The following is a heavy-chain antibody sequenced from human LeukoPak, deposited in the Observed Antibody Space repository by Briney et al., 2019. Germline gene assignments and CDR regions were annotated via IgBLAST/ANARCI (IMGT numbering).Heavy chain of an antibody. Sequence: ASVKVSCTASGYTFITNDYIYWVRQAPGQGLEWMGIINPSAGSTSYAQKFQGRVTMTRDTSTNTVYIELSSLRSDYTAVYYCARGPYSNSSYYYDYWGQGTPVTVSS. CDR2: INPSAGST. CDR3: ARGPYSNSSYYYDY. D-gene: IGHD6-6*01. CDR1: GYTFITNDY. V-gene: IGHV1-46*01. J-gene: IGHJ4*02.